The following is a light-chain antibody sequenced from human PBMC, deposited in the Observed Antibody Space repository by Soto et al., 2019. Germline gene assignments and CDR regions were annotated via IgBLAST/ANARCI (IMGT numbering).Light chain of an antibody. J-gene: IGLJ3*02. V-gene: IGLV2-23*02. Sequence: QSALTQPASVSGSPGQSITISCTGTSSDVGGYNYVSWYQQQAGKAPKVILYEVSKAPSGISSRFSGSKSGNTAFLTISGLQAEDEADYYCCSYAGSSIWVFGGGTKLTVL. CDR1: SSDVGGYNY. CDR2: EVS. CDR3: CSYAGSSIWV.